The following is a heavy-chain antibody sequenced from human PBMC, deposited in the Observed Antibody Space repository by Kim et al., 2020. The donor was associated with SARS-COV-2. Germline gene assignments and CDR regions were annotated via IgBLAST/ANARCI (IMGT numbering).Heavy chain of an antibody. CDR1: GFTFSSYW. J-gene: IGHJ4*02. CDR2: VNRDGSNT. Sequence: GGSLRLSCAASGFTFSSYWMHWVRQAPGKGLVWVSRVNRDGSNTNYADSVKGRFTISRDNAKNTLYLQMNSLRAEDTAVYYCARETPVRGEYYCDYWGQGSLVTVSS. CDR3: ARETPVRGEYYCDY. D-gene: IGHD3-10*01. V-gene: IGHV3-74*01.